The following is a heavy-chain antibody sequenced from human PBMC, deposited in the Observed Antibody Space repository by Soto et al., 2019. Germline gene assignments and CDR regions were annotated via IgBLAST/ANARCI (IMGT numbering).Heavy chain of an antibody. J-gene: IGHJ5*02. D-gene: IGHD6-13*01. CDR3: TRDASRDSSARGWFDP. CDR2: ISSNSAYI. V-gene: IGHV3-21*01. Sequence: LRLSCAASGFTFRSFTINWVRQAPGKGLEWVSTISSNSAYIYYTDALRGRFTISRDNAKNSLHLQMNSLRAEDTAVYYCTRDASRDSSARGWFDPWGPGTLVTVSS. CDR1: GFTFRSFT.